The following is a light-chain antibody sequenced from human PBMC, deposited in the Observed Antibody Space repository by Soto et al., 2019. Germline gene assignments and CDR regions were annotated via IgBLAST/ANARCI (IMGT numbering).Light chain of an antibody. CDR2: SNY. V-gene: IGLV1-44*01. J-gene: IGLJ1*01. CDR1: SSNIESNT. CDR3: SAWDDILNGYV. Sequence: QSVLTQPPSASGTPGQRVTISCSGSSSNIESNTVTWYQQLPGTAPKLVIYSNYDRPSGVPDRFSGSTSGTSAALVIRGLQSEYEADYYCSAWDDILNGYVFGDGTKVTVL.